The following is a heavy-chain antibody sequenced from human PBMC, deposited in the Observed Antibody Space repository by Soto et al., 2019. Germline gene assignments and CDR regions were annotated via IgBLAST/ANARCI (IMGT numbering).Heavy chain of an antibody. V-gene: IGHV3-23*01. CDR3: AKTGTTYHGAKYYFDY. CDR2: ISGSGGST. CDR1: GFTFSSYA. J-gene: IGHJ4*02. Sequence: EVQLLESGGGLVQPGGSLRLSCAASGFTFSSYAMSWVRQAPGKGLEWVSAISGSGGSTYYADSVKGRFTTSRDNSKNTLYLQMNSLRAEDTAVYYCAKTGTTYHGAKYYFDYWGQGTLVTVSS. D-gene: IGHD1-1*01.